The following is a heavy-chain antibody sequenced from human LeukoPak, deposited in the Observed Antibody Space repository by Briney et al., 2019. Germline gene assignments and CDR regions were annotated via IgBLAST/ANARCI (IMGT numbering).Heavy chain of an antibody. V-gene: IGHV4-34*01. CDR2: INHSGST. CDR1: GGSFSGYY. Sequence: PSETLSLTCAVYGGSFSGYYWSWIRQPPGKGLEWIGEINHSGSTNYNPSLKSRVTISVDTSKNQFSPKLSSVTAADTAVYYCARVQGYCSGGSCYGNDYWGQGTLVTVSS. CDR3: ARVQGYCSGGSCYGNDY. J-gene: IGHJ4*02. D-gene: IGHD2-15*01.